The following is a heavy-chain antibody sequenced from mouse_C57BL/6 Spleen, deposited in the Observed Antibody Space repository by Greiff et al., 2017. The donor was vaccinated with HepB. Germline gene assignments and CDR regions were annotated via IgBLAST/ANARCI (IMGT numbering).Heavy chain of an antibody. CDR2: IYPRSGNT. CDR1: GYTFTSYG. CDR3: ARLNYYGSSYYYAMDY. D-gene: IGHD1-1*01. Sequence: QVQLQQSGAELARPGASVKLSCKASGYTFTSYGISWVKQRTGQGLEWIGEIYPRSGNTYYNEKFKGKATLTADKSSSTAYMELRSLTSEDSAVYFCARLNYYGSSYYYAMDYWGQGTSVTVSS. J-gene: IGHJ4*01. V-gene: IGHV1-81*01.